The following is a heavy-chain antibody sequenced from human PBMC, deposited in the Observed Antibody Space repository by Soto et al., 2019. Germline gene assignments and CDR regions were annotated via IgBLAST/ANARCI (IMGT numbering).Heavy chain of an antibody. CDR3: AREVAGVYYYYGMDV. CDR1: GYTFTSYG. D-gene: IGHD6-19*01. V-gene: IGHV1-18*04. CDR2: ISAYNGNT. J-gene: IGHJ6*02. Sequence: ASVKVSCKASGYTFTSYGISWVRQAPGQGLEWMGWISAYNGNTNYAQKLQGRVTMTTDTSTSTAYMELRSLRPDDTAVYYCAREVAGVYYYYGMDVWGQGTTVTVSS.